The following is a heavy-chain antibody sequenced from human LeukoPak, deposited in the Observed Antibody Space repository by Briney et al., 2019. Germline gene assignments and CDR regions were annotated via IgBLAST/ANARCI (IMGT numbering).Heavy chain of an antibody. CDR3: ARRDNVVVVSASDY. J-gene: IGHJ4*02. D-gene: IGHD2-15*01. Sequence: GGSLRLSCAASGFTFSNYVMIWVRQAPGKGLEWVSGITASGDSTYYADSVKGRFTMSRDNSRDTVYLQMNSLRVDDTAVYYCARRDNVVVVSASDYWGQGTLVTVSS. V-gene: IGHV3-23*01. CDR1: GFTFSNYV. CDR2: ITASGDST.